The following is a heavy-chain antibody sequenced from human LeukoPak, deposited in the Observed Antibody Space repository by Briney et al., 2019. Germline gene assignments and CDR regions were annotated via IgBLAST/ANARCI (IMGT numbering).Heavy chain of an antibody. CDR2: IIPILGIA. Sequence: ASVKVPCKASGGTFSSYAISWVRQAPGQGLEWMGRIIPILGIANYAQKFQGRVTITADKSTSTAYMELSSLRSEDTAVYYCARWDYGGPGYWGQGTLVTVSS. J-gene: IGHJ4*02. V-gene: IGHV1-69*04. CDR1: GGTFSSYA. CDR3: ARWDYGGPGY. D-gene: IGHD4-23*01.